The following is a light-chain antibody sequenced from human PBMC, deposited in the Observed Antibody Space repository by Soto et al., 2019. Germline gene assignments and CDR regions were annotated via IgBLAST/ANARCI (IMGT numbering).Light chain of an antibody. V-gene: IGLV2-23*02. J-gene: IGLJ2*01. CDR3: CLYAGYSTYVV. CDR2: EVT. CDR1: SSDVGSYNL. Sequence: QSVLTQPASVSGSPGQSITISCTGTSSDVGSYNLVSWYQQRPGKAPKLMMYEVTKRPSGVSNRFSGSKSGNTASLTISGLQGEDEADYYCCLYAGYSTYVVFGGGTKLTVL.